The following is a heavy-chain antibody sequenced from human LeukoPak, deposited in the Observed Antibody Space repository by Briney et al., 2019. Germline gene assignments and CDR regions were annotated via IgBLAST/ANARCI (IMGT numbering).Heavy chain of an antibody. CDR3: ARDYLQYYDFWSGYRAPGDY. V-gene: IGHV1-2*02. D-gene: IGHD3-3*01. Sequence: ASVKVSCKASGYTFTGYYMHWVRQAPGQGLEWMGWINPNSGGTNYAQKFQGRVTMTRDTSISTAYMELSRLRSDDTAVYYCARDYLQYYDFWSGYRAPGDYWGQGTLVTVSS. J-gene: IGHJ4*02. CDR2: INPNSGGT. CDR1: GYTFTGYY.